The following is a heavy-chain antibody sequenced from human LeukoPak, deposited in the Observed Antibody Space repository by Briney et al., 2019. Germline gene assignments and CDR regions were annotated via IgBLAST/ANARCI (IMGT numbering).Heavy chain of an antibody. J-gene: IGHJ4*02. CDR2: ISNDGTNK. Sequence: GGSLRLSCAASGFSFITSGMHWVRQAPGKGLEWVAVISNDGTNKYYADSVKGRITISRDNSKSTLYLQMNSLRAEDTAVYYCARDRGRDYDGLTGYFDYWGQGTLVTISS. D-gene: IGHD3-9*01. CDR3: ARDRGRDYDGLTGYFDY. CDR1: GFSFITSG. V-gene: IGHV3-30*03.